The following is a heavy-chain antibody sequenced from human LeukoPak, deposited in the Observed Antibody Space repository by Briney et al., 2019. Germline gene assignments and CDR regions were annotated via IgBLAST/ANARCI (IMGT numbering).Heavy chain of an antibody. V-gene: IGHV1-18*01. CDR1: GYTFTSYG. Sequence: ASVKVSCKASGYTFTSYGISWVRQPPGQGLEWMGWISAYNGNTNYAQKLQGRVTMTTDTSTSTAYMELRRLRSDDTAVYYCARDSYYYDSSGYPLHMAFDIWGQGTMVTVSS. CDR2: ISAYNGNT. J-gene: IGHJ3*02. CDR3: ARDSYYYDSSGYPLHMAFDI. D-gene: IGHD3-22*01.